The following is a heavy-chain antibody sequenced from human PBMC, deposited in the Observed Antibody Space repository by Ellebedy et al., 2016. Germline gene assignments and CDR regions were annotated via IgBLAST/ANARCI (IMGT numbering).Heavy chain of an antibody. D-gene: IGHD3-22*01. J-gene: IGHJ4*02. Sequence: SETLSLXXAVYGGSLTAYYWTWIRQSPGKGLEWIGYVFYGGSTKYNRSLRSRVTISLDTAKNQFSLRLTSVAAADTAVYFCARDVSLYSSSPSFDFWGQGMLVTVSS. CDR3: ARDVSLYSSSPSFDF. CDR1: GGSLTAYY. CDR2: VFYGGST. V-gene: IGHV4-59*01.